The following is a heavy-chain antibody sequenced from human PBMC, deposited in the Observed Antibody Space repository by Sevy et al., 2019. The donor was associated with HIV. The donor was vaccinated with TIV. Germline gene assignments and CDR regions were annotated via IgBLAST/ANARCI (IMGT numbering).Heavy chain of an antibody. D-gene: IGHD2-15*01. J-gene: IGHJ4*02. CDR3: ARAYCSGGRCYSLAF. Sequence: ASVKVSCKVSGYTFTTYRITWVRQAPGQGLESMGWISPHNGDTYYAQKFQGRVTLITDTSTTTAYTELRSLRSDDTAIYYCARAYCSGGRCYSLAFWGQGTLVTVSS. V-gene: IGHV1-18*01. CDR2: ISPHNGDT. CDR1: GYTFTTYR.